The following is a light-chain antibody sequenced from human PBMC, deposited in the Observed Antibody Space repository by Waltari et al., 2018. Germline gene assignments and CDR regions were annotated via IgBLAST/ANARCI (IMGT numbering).Light chain of an antibody. J-gene: IGLJ1*01. Sequence: QSALTQPASVSGSPGQSITISCAGTSSDVGAYHYVSWYQQYPGRAPKLLIYDVSKWPSGVSNRFSGSKSGNTASLTISGLQAEDEADYFCSSYANTFHYVFGTGTKVTVL. CDR3: SSYANTFHYV. CDR1: SSDVGAYHY. CDR2: DVS. V-gene: IGLV2-14*03.